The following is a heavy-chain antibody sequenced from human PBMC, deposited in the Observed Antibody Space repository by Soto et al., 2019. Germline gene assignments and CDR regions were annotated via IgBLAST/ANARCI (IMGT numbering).Heavy chain of an antibody. CDR2: ISYSDSST. V-gene: IGHV3-23*01. Sequence: GGSLRLSCAASGFTFSNYAMSWVRQAPGKGLEWVSTISYSDSSTYYADSVKGRFTISRDNSKNTLYLQMNSLRAEDTALYFCAKHPPEQWLSFFDFWGQGTLVTVSS. J-gene: IGHJ4*02. CDR1: GFTFSNYA. D-gene: IGHD6-19*01. CDR3: AKHPPEQWLSFFDF.